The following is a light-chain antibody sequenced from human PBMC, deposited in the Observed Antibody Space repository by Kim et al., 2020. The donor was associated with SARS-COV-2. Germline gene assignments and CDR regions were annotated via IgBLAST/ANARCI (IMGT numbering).Light chain of an antibody. CDR1: KLVGNY. J-gene: IGLJ2*01. V-gene: IGLV3-1*01. CDR3: QTWYTTTAV. CDR2: QDT. Sequence: SFSPGQTATILCSADKLVGNYFSCYQQKPGHSPVLVIYQDTNKPSWIPDRFSGANSGNTATLPISGTQPAVESDFYCQTWYTTTAVFGGGTQLTVL.